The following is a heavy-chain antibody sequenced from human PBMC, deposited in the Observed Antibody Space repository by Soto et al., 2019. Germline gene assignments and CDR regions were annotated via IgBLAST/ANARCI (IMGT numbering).Heavy chain of an antibody. CDR1: GFTFNDYW. J-gene: IGHJ3*02. CDR3: ARPLGWRDAFDI. D-gene: IGHD6-19*01. CDR2: IKQDGSDE. V-gene: IGHV3-7*01. Sequence: EVQLVESGGGLVQPGGSLRLSCAASGFTFNDYWMNWVRQAPGKGLEWVANIKQDGSDEYYVDSVKGRFTISRDNAKNSLYLQMNRLRAEDTAVYYCARPLGWRDAFDIWGQGTMVTVSS.